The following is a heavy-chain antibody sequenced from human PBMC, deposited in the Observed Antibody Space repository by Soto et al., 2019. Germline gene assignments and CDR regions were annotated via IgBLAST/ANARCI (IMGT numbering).Heavy chain of an antibody. D-gene: IGHD6-19*01. Sequence: GESLKISCKGSGYSFTSYWIGWVRQMPGKGLEWMGIIYPGDSDTRYSPSFQGQVTISADKSISTAYLQWSSLKASDTAMYYCARVSIAVAGPADFDYWGRGTLVTVSS. CDR1: GYSFTSYW. CDR3: ARVSIAVAGPADFDY. V-gene: IGHV5-51*01. J-gene: IGHJ4*02. CDR2: IYPGDSDT.